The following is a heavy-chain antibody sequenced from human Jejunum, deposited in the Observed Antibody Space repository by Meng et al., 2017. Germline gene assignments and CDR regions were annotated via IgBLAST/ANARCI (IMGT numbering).Heavy chain of an antibody. CDR2: FFHTGSS. CDR1: RCLGTSTNW. Sequence: QPAEVGPGLVSPSGLLTRAFLVSRCLGTSTNWCISARQPPGKGPGWIVDFFHTGSSNYSPSLRSRVTISVNKSKNQCSLNLSSVTAADTAVYFCARRGGAYSTGHVPHFDDWGQGTLVTVSS. J-gene: IGHJ4*02. D-gene: IGHD6-19*01. CDR3: ARRGGAYSTGHVPHFDD. V-gene: IGHV4-4*02.